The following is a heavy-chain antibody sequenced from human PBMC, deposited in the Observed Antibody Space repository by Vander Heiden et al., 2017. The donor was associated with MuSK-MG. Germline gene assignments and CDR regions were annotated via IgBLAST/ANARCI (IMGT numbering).Heavy chain of an antibody. Sequence: QLQLQESGPGLVKPSETLSLTCTVSGGSISSSSYYWGWIRQPPGKGLEWMGVIYYSGSTYYNPSLKSRVTISVDTSKNQFPLKLSSVTAADTAVYYCAVVVVTARRWFSGSGSHAFDIWGQGTMVTVSS. J-gene: IGHJ3*02. CDR1: GGSISSSSYY. CDR2: IYYSGST. CDR3: AVVVVTARRWFSGSGSHAFDI. D-gene: IGHD2-21*02. V-gene: IGHV4-39*01.